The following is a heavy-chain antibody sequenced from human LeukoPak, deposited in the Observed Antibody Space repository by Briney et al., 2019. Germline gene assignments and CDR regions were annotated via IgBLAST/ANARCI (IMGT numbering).Heavy chain of an antibody. CDR2: INPSGGST. J-gene: IGHJ4*02. CDR1: GYTFTSYY. V-gene: IGHV1-46*01. D-gene: IGHD3-3*01. Sequence: ASVKVSCKASGYTFTSYYMHWVRQAPGQGLEWMGIINPSGGSTSYAQKFQGRVTMTRDTSTSTVHMELSSLRSEDTAVYYCARDSLIFGVVRVFDYWGQGTLVTVSS. CDR3: ARDSLIFGVVRVFDY.